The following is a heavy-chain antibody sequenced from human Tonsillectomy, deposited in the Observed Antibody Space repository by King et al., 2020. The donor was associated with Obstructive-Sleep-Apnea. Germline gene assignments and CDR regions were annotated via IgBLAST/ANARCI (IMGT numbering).Heavy chain of an antibody. D-gene: IGHD3-10*01. V-gene: IGHV3-9*01. J-gene: IGHJ4*02. CDR1: GFTFDDYA. CDR2: ISWNSGSI. Sequence: VQLVESGGGLVQPGRSLRLSCAASGFTFDDYAMHWVRQAPGKGLEWVSGISWNSGSIGYADSVKGRFTISRDNAKNSLYLQMNSLRAEDTALYYCAKAEYYYGSGSHLDYWGQGTLVTVSS. CDR3: AKAEYYYGSGSHLDY.